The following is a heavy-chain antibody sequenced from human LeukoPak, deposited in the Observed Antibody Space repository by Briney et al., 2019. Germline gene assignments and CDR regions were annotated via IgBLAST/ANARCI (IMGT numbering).Heavy chain of an antibody. CDR1: GFTFSSCG. Sequence: PGGSLRLSCAASGFTFSSCGMTWVHQAPGKGLEWVSAIRGTSYNTYYADTVEGRFTMSRDNSKNTLYLQMNSLRAEHTGVYYCAKDEGIEGYFDYWGQGTLVTVSS. CDR3: AKDEGIEGYFDY. V-gene: IGHV3-23*01. CDR2: IRGTSYNT. J-gene: IGHJ4*02.